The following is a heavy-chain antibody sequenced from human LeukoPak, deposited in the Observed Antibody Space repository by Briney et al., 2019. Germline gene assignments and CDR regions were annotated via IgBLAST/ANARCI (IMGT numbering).Heavy chain of an antibody. D-gene: IGHD3-10*01. CDR2: ISYDGTNK. J-gene: IGHJ6*02. V-gene: IGHV3-30*18. CDR3: AKSPYGSGDYYYYGMDV. Sequence: GGSLRLSCAASGFIFSSYGVHWVRQAPGKGLEWVAVISYDGTNKYYAASVKGRFTISRDNSKNTLYLQMNSLRAEDTAVYYCAKSPYGSGDYYYYGMDVWGQGTKVTVSS. CDR1: GFIFSSYG.